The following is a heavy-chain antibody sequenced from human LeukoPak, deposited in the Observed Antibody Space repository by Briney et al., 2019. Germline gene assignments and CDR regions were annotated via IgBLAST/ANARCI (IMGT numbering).Heavy chain of an antibody. V-gene: IGHV1-24*01. D-gene: IGHD1-26*01. J-gene: IGHJ3*02. CDR2: FDPEDGET. CDR1: GYTLTELS. CDR3: ATRTLGADAFDI. Sequence: ASVKVSCKVSGYTLTELSMHWVRQAPGKGLEWMGGFDPEDGETIYAQKFQGRVTMTEDTSTDTAYMELSSLRSEDTAVYYCATRTLGADAFDIWGQGTMVTVSS.